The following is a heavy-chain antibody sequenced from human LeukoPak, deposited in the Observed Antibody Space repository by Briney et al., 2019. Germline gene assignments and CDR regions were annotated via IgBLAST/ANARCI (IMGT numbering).Heavy chain of an antibody. CDR2: ITDSGGAT. J-gene: IGHJ5*02. CDR3: AKLPIVGNWLDP. Sequence: PGGSLRLSCAASGFTFSTYAMSWVRQAPGKGLEWVSGITDSGGATFYADSVKGRFTISRDNSKSAVFLQMNSLRAEDTAVYYCAKLPIVGNWLDPWGQGTLVTVSS. V-gene: IGHV3-23*01. CDR1: GFTFSTYA. D-gene: IGHD3-22*01.